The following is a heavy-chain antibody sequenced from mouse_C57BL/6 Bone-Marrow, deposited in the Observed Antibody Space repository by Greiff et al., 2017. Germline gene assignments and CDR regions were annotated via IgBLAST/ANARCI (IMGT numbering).Heavy chain of an antibody. D-gene: IGHD1-1*01. CDR1: GYTFTDYY. CDR3: ARGYYGSSPYYFDY. V-gene: IGHV1-26*01. J-gene: IGHJ2*01. Sequence: EVQLQQSGPELVKPGASVKISCKASGYTFTDYYMNWVQQSHGKSLEWIGDINPNNGGTSYNQKVKGKATLTVDKSSSTAYMELRSLTSEDSAVYYCARGYYGSSPYYFDYWGQGTTLTVSS. CDR2: INPNNGGT.